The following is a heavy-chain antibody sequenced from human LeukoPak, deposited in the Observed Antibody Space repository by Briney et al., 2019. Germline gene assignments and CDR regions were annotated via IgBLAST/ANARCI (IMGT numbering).Heavy chain of an antibody. CDR2: IWYDGSNK. CDR3: ATDGSPNMRTRLLDY. D-gene: IGHD1-14*01. CDR1: GFIFSTYG. J-gene: IGHJ4*02. Sequence: GGSLRLSCAASGFIFSTYGLHWVRQAPGKGLEWVAVIWYDGSNKYYTDSVKGRFTISKDNSKNTLYLQMNSLRVEDTAVCYCATDGSPNMRTRLLDYWGQGTLVTVSS. V-gene: IGHV3-33*01.